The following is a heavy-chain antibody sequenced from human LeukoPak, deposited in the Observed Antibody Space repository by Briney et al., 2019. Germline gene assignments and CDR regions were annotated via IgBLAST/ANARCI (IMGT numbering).Heavy chain of an antibody. CDR3: AKTYYDILTGYCFDY. V-gene: IGHV3-30*18. D-gene: IGHD3-9*01. J-gene: IGHJ4*02. Sequence: GRSLRLSCAASGFTFSSYGMHWVRQAPGKGLEWVAVISYDGSNKYYADSVKGRFTISRDNSKNTLYLQMNSLRAEDTAVYYCAKTYYDILTGYCFDYWGQGTLVTVSS. CDR1: GFTFSSYG. CDR2: ISYDGSNK.